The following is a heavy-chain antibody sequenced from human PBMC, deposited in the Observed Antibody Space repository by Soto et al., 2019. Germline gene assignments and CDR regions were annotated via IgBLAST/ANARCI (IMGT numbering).Heavy chain of an antibody. J-gene: IGHJ3*02. Sequence: AGGSLRLSCTASGFTFVEYGMSWFRQAPGKGLEWVGFIRSKAYGGTTEYAASVKGRFTISRDDSKSIAYLQMNSLKTEDTAVYFCTKRYFGGLDAFDIWGQGTMLTVSS. CDR2: IRSKAYGGTT. D-gene: IGHD3-9*01. CDR1: GFTFVEYG. V-gene: IGHV3-49*03. CDR3: TKRYFGGLDAFDI.